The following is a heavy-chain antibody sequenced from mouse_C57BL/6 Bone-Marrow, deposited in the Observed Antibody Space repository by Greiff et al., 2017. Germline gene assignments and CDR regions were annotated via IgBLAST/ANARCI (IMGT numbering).Heavy chain of an antibody. CDR2: IDPEDGDT. D-gene: IGHD1-1*01. V-gene: IGHV14-1*01. CDR3: TTAAFYGSSPSYFDY. CDR1: GFNIKDYY. J-gene: IGHJ2*01. Sequence: VQLQQSGAELVRPGASVKLSCTASGFNIKDYYMHWVKQRPDQGLEWIGRIDPEDGDTEYAPKFQGKATMTADTSSNTAYLQLSSLTSEDTAVYYCTTAAFYGSSPSYFDYWGQGTTLTVSS.